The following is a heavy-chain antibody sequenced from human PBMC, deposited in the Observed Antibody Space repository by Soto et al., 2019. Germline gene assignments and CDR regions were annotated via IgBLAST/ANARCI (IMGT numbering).Heavy chain of an antibody. V-gene: IGHV1-69*01. J-gene: IGHJ5*02. CDR2: IIPIFGTA. CDR1: GGTFSSYA. Sequence: QVQLVQSGAEVKKPGSSVKVSCKASGGTFSSYAISWVRQAPGQGLEWMGGIIPIFGTANYAQKSQGRVTITADESTSTAYMELSSLRSEDTAVYYCARDPRAVGATADWFDTWGQGTLVTVSS. CDR3: ARDPRAVGATADWFDT. D-gene: IGHD1-26*01.